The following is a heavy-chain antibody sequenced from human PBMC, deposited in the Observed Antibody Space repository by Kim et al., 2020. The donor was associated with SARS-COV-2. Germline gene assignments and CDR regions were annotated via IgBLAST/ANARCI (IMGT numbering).Heavy chain of an antibody. CDR3: AIPYGDYSDWFDP. D-gene: IGHD4-17*01. Sequence: SETLSLTCAVYGGSFSGYYWSWIRQPPGKGLEWIGEINHSGSTNYNPSLKSRVTISVDTSKNQFSLKLSSVTAADTAVYYFAIPYGDYSDWFDPWGQGTL. CDR2: INHSGST. J-gene: IGHJ5*02. V-gene: IGHV4-34*01. CDR1: GGSFSGYY.